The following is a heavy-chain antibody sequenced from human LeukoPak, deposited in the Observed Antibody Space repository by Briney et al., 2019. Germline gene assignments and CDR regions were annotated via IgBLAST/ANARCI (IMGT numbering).Heavy chain of an antibody. Sequence: GGSLRLSCAASGFTFSSYAMSWVRQAPGKGLEWVSATSGSGGSTYYADSVKGRFTISRDNSKNTLYLQMNSLRAEDTAVYYCAKDHGIVVVPAAMEVRWFDPWGQGTLVTVSS. CDR3: AKDHGIVVVPAAMEVRWFDP. CDR2: TSGSGGST. CDR1: GFTFSSYA. D-gene: IGHD2-2*01. V-gene: IGHV3-23*01. J-gene: IGHJ5*02.